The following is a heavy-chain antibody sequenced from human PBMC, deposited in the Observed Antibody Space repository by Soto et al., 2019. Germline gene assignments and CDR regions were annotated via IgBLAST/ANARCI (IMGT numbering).Heavy chain of an antibody. CDR1: GFTFSSYG. J-gene: IGHJ4*02. D-gene: IGHD3-22*01. V-gene: IGHV3-30*18. Sequence: PGGSLRLSCAASGFTFSSYGMHWVRQAPGKGLEWVAVIPYDGSNKYYADSVKGRFTISRDNSKNTLYLQMNSLRAEDTAVYYCAKDGYILFKYYYDSSGYYYFDYWGQGTLVTVSS. CDR3: AKDGYILFKYYYDSSGYYYFDY. CDR2: IPYDGSNK.